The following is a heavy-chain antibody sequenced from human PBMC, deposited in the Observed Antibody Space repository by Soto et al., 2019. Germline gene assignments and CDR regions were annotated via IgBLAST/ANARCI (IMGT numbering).Heavy chain of an antibody. CDR3: ARDQGIAVAVFDY. CDR2: IYFSGST. V-gene: IGHV4-61*01. J-gene: IGHJ4*02. Sequence: SETLSLTCTVSGDSVTSSNYYWSWIRQPPGKGLEWIGYIYFSGSTNYNPSLKSRVTISVDTSKNQISLNLTSVTAADTALYYCARDQGIAVAVFDYWGQGALVTVSS. CDR1: GDSVTSSNYY. D-gene: IGHD6-19*01.